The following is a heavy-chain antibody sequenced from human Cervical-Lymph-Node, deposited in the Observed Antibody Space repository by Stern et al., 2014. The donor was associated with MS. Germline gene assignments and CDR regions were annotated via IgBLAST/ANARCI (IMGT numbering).Heavy chain of an antibody. CDR3: ASAHPATRRGYKGMNV. CDR2: IIPVFGTP. Sequence: QVQLLESGSEVRKPGSSVNITCRASGDTSRSFAVNWVRQAPGQGLEWVGGIIPVFGTPTYAQKFQDRVTIISDESTNTVFVQLSSLSTDDTATYFCASAHPATRRGYKGMNVWGQGTTIAVSS. V-gene: IGHV1-69*01. CDR1: GDTSRSFA. D-gene: IGHD2-2*01. J-gene: IGHJ6*02.